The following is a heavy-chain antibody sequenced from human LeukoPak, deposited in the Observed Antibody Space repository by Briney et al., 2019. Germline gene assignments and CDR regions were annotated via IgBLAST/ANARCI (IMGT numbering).Heavy chain of an antibody. CDR3: ARGFGYSYGPAWYWFDP. J-gene: IGHJ5*02. D-gene: IGHD5-18*01. CDR1: GGSISSSSYY. V-gene: IGHV4-39*07. Sequence: SETLSLTCTVSGGSISSSSYYWGWIRQPPGKGLEWIGEINHSGSTNYNPSLKSRVTISVDTSKNQFSLKLSSVTAADTAVYYCARGFGYSYGPAWYWFDPWGQGTLVTVSS. CDR2: INHSGST.